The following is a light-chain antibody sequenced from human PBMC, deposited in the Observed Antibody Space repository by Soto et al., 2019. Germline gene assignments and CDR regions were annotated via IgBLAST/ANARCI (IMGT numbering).Light chain of an antibody. J-gene: IGKJ4*01. Sequence: EIVLTQSPATLSLSPGERATLSCRASQSVSSYFAWYQQKPGQAPRLLIYDASHRATGIPARSSGSGSGTDFTLTITSPEPEDFAVYYCKQRSNWPPPTFGGGTKVEIK. CDR3: KQRSNWPPPT. CDR2: DAS. V-gene: IGKV3-11*01. CDR1: QSVSSY.